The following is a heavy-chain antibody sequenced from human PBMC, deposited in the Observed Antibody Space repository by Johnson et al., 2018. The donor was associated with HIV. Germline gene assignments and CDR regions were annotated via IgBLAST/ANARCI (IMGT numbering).Heavy chain of an antibody. V-gene: IGHV3-53*01. CDR2: IYSGGST. J-gene: IGHJ3*02. CDR3: AREYSGSYGAFDI. D-gene: IGHD1-26*01. Sequence: VQLVESGGGLVQPGGSLRLSCAASGFTVSSNYMSWVRQAPGKGLKWVSVIYSGGSTYYADSVKGRFTISRDNSKNMLYLQMNSLRAEDTAVYYCAREYSGSYGAFDIWGQGTMVTVSS. CDR1: GFTVSSNY.